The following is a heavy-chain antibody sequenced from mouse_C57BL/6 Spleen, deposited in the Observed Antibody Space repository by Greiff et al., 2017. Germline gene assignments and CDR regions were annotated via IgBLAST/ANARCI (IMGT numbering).Heavy chain of an antibody. V-gene: IGHV14-4*01. CDR2: IDPENGDT. CDR3: TPRRGY. J-gene: IGHJ2*01. Sequence: EVKLQESGAELVRPGASVKLSCTASGFNIKDDYMHWVKQRPEQGLEWIGWIDPENGDTEYASKFQGKATITADTSSNTAYLQLSSLTSEDTAVXYCTPRRGYWGQGTTLTVSS. CDR1: GFNIKDDY.